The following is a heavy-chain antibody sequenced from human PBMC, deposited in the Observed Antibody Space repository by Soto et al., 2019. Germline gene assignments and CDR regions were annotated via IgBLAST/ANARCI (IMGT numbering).Heavy chain of an antibody. V-gene: IGHV3-53*01. J-gene: IGHJ4*02. CDR3: ERGPNSAC. CDR1: GFSVGGNY. Sequence: EERLVQSGGGLVQPGGSLRLSCAASGFSVGGNYMSWVRQAPGKGLELVSLIYSGGNPFYADSMKCRLTPSRDNSNNMLYLLMDSLRDEDSAVYYCERGPNSACWGQGILVIVSS. D-gene: IGHD1-7*01. CDR2: IYSGGNP.